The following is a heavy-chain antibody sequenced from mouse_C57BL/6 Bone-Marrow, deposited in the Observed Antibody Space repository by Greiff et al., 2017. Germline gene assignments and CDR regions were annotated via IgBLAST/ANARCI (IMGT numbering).Heavy chain of an antibody. Sequence: VKLMESGAELVRPGASVTLSCKASGYTFTDYEMHWVKQTPVHGLEWIGAIDPETGGTAYNQKFKGKAILTADKSSSTAYMELRSLTSEDSAVYYCTFYDGYLYYFDYWGQGTTLTVSS. J-gene: IGHJ2*01. D-gene: IGHD2-3*01. CDR3: TFYDGYLYYFDY. V-gene: IGHV1-15*01. CDR2: IDPETGGT. CDR1: GYTFTDYE.